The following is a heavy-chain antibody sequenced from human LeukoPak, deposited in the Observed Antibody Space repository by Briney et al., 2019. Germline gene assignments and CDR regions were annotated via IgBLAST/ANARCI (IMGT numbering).Heavy chain of an antibody. CDR1: GFTFSSYA. CDR3: ARDVRYYGTPT. Sequence: GGSLRLSCAASGFTFSSYAMSWVRQAPGKGLEWVSAISGSGGSTYYADSVKGRFTISRDNAKNSLYLQMNSLKAEDTAVYYCARDVRYYGTPTWGQGTLVTVSS. CDR2: ISGSGGST. V-gene: IGHV3-23*01. J-gene: IGHJ4*02. D-gene: IGHD3-10*01.